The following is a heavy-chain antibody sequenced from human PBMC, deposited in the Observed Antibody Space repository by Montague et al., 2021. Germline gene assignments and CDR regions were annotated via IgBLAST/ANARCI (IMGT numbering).Heavy chain of an antibody. CDR1: GFSFSSYW. CDR3: ARNLASAAPGALDI. Sequence: SLRLSCAASGFSFSSYWMHWVRQAPGKGLLWVSRIILDGSSTTFADSVKGRFTTSRDNAKATLYLQMNSLRVEDTAVYYCARNLASAAPGALDIWGQGTMVTVSS. CDR2: IILDGSST. D-gene: IGHD6-13*01. J-gene: IGHJ3*02. V-gene: IGHV3-74*01.